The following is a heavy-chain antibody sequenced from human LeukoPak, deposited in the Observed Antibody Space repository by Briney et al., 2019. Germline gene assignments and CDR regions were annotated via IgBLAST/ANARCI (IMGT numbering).Heavy chain of an antibody. V-gene: IGHV3-11*01. D-gene: IGHD3-3*01. CDR3: ARGSITIFGVVIRTTNTYFDY. CDR2: ISSSGSNI. Sequence: PGGSLRLSCAASGFTFSDYYMSWIRQAPGKGLDWVSYISSSGSNIYYADSVKGRFTISRDNAKNSLYLQMNSLRAEDTAVYYCARGSITIFGVVIRTTNTYFDYWGQGTLVTVSS. J-gene: IGHJ4*02. CDR1: GFTFSDYY.